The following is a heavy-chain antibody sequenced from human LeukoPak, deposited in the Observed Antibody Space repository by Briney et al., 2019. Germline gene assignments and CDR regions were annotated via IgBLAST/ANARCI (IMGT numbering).Heavy chain of an antibody. D-gene: IGHD1-26*01. CDR3: AKDYGPGIVGTMGAY. V-gene: IGHV3-23*01. CDR2: IGGIYVET. CDR1: GFVFSTYS. J-gene: IGHJ4*02. Sequence: PGGSLRHSCTASGFVFSTYSMSWVRQAPGKGLEWVSSIGGIYVETFYADSVQGRFTISRDNSKNTLYLQLNNLRAEDSAIYYCAKDYGPGIVGTMGAYWGQGTLVTVSS.